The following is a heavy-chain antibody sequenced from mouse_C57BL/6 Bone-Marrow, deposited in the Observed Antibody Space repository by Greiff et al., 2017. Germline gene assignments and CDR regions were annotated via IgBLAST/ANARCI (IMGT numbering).Heavy chain of an antibody. V-gene: IGHV1-81*01. CDR3: ARPLYDYDEVWFAY. D-gene: IGHD2-4*01. CDR2: IYPRSGNT. CDR1: GYTFTSYG. Sequence: QVQLKESGAELARPGASVKLSCKASGYTFTSYGISWVKQRTGQGLEWIGEIYPRSGNTYYNEKFKGKATLTADKSSSTAYMELRSLTSEDSAVYFCARPLYDYDEVWFAYWGQGTLVTVSA. J-gene: IGHJ3*01.